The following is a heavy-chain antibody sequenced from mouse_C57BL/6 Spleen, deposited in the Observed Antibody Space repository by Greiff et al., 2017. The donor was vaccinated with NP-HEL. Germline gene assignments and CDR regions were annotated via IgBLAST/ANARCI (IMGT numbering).Heavy chain of an antibody. CDR2: INPYNGDT. CDR1: GYSFTGYF. Sequence: VQLQQSGPELVKPGDSVKISCKASGYSFTGYFMNWVMQSHGKSLEWIGRINPYNGDTFYNQKFKGKATLTVDKSSSTAHMELRSLTSEDSADYYCARTYYYGSSYGYYYAMDYWGQGTSVTVSS. V-gene: IGHV1-20*01. CDR3: ARTYYYGSSYGYYYAMDY. D-gene: IGHD1-1*01. J-gene: IGHJ4*01.